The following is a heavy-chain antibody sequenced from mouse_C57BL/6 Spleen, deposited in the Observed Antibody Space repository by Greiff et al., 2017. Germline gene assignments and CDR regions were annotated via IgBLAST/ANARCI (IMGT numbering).Heavy chain of an antibody. CDR1: GYSFTGYF. V-gene: IGHV1-20*01. CDR3: ARDYGSRGAWFAD. CDR2: INPYNGDT. D-gene: IGHD1-1*01. Sequence: VQLQQSGPELVKPGDSVKISCKASGYSFTGYFMNWVMQSHGKSLEWIGRINPYNGDTFYNQKFKGKATLTVDKSSSTAHMELRSLTSEDSSVYYCARDYGSRGAWFADWGQGTLVTVAA. J-gene: IGHJ3*01.